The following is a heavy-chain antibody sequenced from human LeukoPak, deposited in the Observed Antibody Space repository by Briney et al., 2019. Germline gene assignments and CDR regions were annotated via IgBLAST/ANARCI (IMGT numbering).Heavy chain of an antibody. V-gene: IGHV4-61*02. Sequence: SETLSLTCTVSGGSISSGSYYWSWIRQPAGKGLEWIGRIYTSGSTNYNPSLKSRVTISVDTSMNQFSLKLSSVTAADTAVYYCARGRPTWDAFDIWGQGTMVTVSS. CDR1: GGSISSGSYY. J-gene: IGHJ3*02. CDR3: ARGRPTWDAFDI. CDR2: IYTSGST.